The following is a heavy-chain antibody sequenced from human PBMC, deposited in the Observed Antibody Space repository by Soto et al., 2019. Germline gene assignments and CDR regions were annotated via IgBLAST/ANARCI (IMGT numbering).Heavy chain of an antibody. CDR2: INPNSAVT. CDR1: GYTFNSYY. V-gene: IGHV1-2*02. D-gene: IGHD3-16*01. Sequence: QVQLVQSGAEVKKPGASVKVSCKASGYTFNSYYIHWVRQAPGQGLEWMGWINPNSAVTSYAQIFQDRVTMTSDMPITPAYMELSRLISDDTAVYYCVRVGFNSHYDFDYWGQGTLITVSS. CDR3: VRVGFNSHYDFDY. J-gene: IGHJ4*02.